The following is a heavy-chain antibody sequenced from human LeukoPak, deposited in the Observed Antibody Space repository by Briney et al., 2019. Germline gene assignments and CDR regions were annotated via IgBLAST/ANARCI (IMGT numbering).Heavy chain of an antibody. Sequence: GGSLRLSCAASGFTLNNYWMSWVRQAPGKGREWVANIYQGGSLKHCVDSVKGRFTVSRDNAKNSLYLQMDSLRAEDTAVYYCARVGERDYNNGWFDYWAQGTLVTVSS. D-gene: IGHD6-19*01. J-gene: IGHJ4*02. V-gene: IGHV3-7*01. CDR3: ARVGERDYNNGWFDY. CDR1: GFTLNNYW. CDR2: IYQGGSLK.